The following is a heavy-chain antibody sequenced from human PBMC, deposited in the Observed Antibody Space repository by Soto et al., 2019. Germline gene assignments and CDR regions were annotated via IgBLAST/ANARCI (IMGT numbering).Heavy chain of an antibody. V-gene: IGHV1-69*01. Sequence: QVQLVQSGAEMKTPGSSVKVSCKTSGGVFSSNAISWVRQAPGQGLEWMGGIIPIISTTNSAQKFHGRVTITADESTSTVYMELSSLRSEDTAVYYCAGGGQGWREQPVAMGYYYGLDVWGQGTTVIVSS. CDR1: GGVFSSNA. CDR3: AGGGQGWREQPVAMGYYYGLDV. J-gene: IGHJ6*02. CDR2: IIPIISTT. D-gene: IGHD2-2*01.